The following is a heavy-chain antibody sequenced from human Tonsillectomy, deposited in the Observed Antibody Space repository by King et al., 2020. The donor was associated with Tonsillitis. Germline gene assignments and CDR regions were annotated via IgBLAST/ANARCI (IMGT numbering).Heavy chain of an antibody. V-gene: IGHV3-23*04. CDR1: GFTFSSYA. CDR2: ISDSGSGGST. J-gene: IGHJ1*01. CDR3: AKDSDFDTSGYYPEYFQH. Sequence: VQLVESGGGLVQPGGSLRLSCAASGFTFSSYAMSWVRQAPGKGLECVSTISDSGSGGSTYYADSVKGRFTISRDNSKTTLYLQMDSRRAADTAVYYCAKDSDFDTSGYYPEYFQHWGQGTLVTVSS. D-gene: IGHD3-22*01.